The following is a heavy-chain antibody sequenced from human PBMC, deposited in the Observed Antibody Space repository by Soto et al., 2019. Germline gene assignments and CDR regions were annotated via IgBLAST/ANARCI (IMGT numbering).Heavy chain of an antibody. V-gene: IGHV3-30*18. J-gene: IGHJ4*02. D-gene: IGHD5-12*01. CDR2: ISYDVSNK. CDR1: GFTFSSYG. Sequence: QVQLVESGGGVVQPGRSLRLSCAASGFTFSSYGMHWVRQAPGKGLEWVAVISYDVSNKYYADSVKGRFTISRDNSKNTLYLQMNSLRAEDTAVYYCAKGSVATTPWGYFDYWGQGTLVTVSS. CDR3: AKGSVATTPWGYFDY.